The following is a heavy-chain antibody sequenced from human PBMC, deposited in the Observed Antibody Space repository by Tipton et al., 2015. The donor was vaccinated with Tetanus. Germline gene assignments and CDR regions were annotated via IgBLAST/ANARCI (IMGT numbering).Heavy chain of an antibody. CDR2: IRSDGSTT. J-gene: IGHJ4*02. V-gene: IGHV3-74*01. CDR1: GFTISGYW. D-gene: IGHD1-26*01. CDR3: ARDIARVGVTLYFDY. Sequence: SLRLSCAASGFTISGYWMHWVRQAPGKGLVWVSRIRSDGSTTYYADSVKGRFTISRDNAKNTVYLQMNSLRAEDTAVYFCARDIARVGVTLYFDYWGQGTLVTVSS.